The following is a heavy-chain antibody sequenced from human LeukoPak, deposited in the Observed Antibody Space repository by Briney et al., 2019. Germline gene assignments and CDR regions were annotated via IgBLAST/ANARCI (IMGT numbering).Heavy chain of an antibody. D-gene: IGHD3-22*01. J-gene: IGHJ4*02. CDR3: AREYHDSSGYLDY. Sequence: GGSLGLSCAASGFTFRRYGMTWVRQAPGKGLDWVSSVSDSGRNTYYADSVKGRFTISRDNSRNTLYLQMNSLRAEDTAVYYCAREYHDSSGYLDYWGQGTLVTVSS. CDR2: VSDSGRNT. V-gene: IGHV3-23*01. CDR1: GFTFRRYG.